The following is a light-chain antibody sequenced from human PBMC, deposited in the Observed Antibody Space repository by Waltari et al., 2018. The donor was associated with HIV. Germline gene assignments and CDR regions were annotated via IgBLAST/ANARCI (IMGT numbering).Light chain of an antibody. V-gene: IGLV1-40*01. J-gene: IGLJ2*01. CDR3: QSYDSSLSGFVV. CDR2: GNT. Sequence: QSVLTQPPSGSGAPGQRVTISCTGSSSNIAAGYDVHWYQQLPGTAPKVLIYGNTNRPSGVPDRFSGSKSGTSASLAITGLQAEDEADYYCQSYDSSLSGFVVFGGGTKVTVL. CDR1: SSNIAAGYD.